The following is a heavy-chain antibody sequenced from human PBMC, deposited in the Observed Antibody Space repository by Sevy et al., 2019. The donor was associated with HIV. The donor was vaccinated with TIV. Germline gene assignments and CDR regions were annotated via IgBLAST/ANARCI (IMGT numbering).Heavy chain of an antibody. CDR1: GFTFRNYG. D-gene: IGHD6-13*01. CDR3: ARDQGKDAPMDV. CDR2: IWHDGKNK. V-gene: IGHV3-33*01. Sequence: GGSLRLSCVASGFTFRNYGMHWVRQAPGKGLEWVAVIWHDGKNKNYAESVKGRFTIFRHNSKNTLYLEMNSLRVEDTAVFYCARDQGKDAPMDVWGQGTTVTV. J-gene: IGHJ6*02.